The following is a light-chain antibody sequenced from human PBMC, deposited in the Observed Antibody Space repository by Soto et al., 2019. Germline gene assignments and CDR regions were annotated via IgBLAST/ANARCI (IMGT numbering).Light chain of an antibody. J-gene: IGKJ2*01. V-gene: IGKV3-20*01. CDR2: GAS. Sequence: EIVWTQSPGTLSLSPGERATLSCRASQSVSSSYLALYQQKPGQAPRLLIYGASSRATGIPDRLSGGGSGTDFTLTISILEPADFAVYYCQQYGISPYTFGQGTKLEIK. CDR1: QSVSSSY. CDR3: QQYGISPYT.